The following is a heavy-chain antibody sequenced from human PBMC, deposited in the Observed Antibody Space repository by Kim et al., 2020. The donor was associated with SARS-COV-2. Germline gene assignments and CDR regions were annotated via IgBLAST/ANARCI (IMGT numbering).Heavy chain of an antibody. Sequence: ASVKVSCKASGYTFTSYGISWVRQAPGQGLEWVGWISAYNGNTNYAQKLQGRVTMTTDTSTRTAYMELRSLRSDDTAVYYCAREEGLWQAWLDPWGQGTLVPLST. CDR3: AREEGLWQAWLDP. D-gene: IGHD3-10*01. CDR1: GYTFTSYG. V-gene: IGHV1-18*01. CDR2: ISAYNGNT. J-gene: IGHJ5*02.